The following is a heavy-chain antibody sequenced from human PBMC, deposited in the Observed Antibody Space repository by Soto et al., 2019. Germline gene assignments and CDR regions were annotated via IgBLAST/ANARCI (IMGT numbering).Heavy chain of an antibody. V-gene: IGHV4-39*01. CDR1: GGSISSSSYY. D-gene: IGHD6-19*01. J-gene: IGHJ4*02. Sequence: QLQLQESGPGLVKPSETLSLTCTVSGGSISSSSYYWAWIRQPPGKGLEWIGSVYYSGNTYYGPSPRSRVSLSVATSKNQCSRKLSSVTAADTAVYYCARQPKSGWLGYWGQGILVTVSS. CDR3: ARQPKSGWLGY. CDR2: VYYSGNT.